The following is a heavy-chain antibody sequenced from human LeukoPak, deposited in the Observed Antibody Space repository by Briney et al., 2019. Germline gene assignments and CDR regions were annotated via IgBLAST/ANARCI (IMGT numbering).Heavy chain of an antibody. CDR3: AELGITMIGGV. CDR2: ISSSGSTI. J-gene: IGHJ6*04. Sequence: GGSLRLSCAASGFTFSSYEMNWVRQAPGKGLEWVSYISSSGSTIYYADSVKGRLTISRDNAKNSLYLQMNSLRAEDTAVYYCAELGITMIGGVWGKGATVTISS. V-gene: IGHV3-48*03. D-gene: IGHD3-10*02. CDR1: GFTFSSYE.